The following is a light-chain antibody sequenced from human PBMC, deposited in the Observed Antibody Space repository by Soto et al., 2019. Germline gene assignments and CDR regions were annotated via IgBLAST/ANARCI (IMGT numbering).Light chain of an antibody. Sequence: EIVLTQSPVTLSLSPGERGTLSCRASQSVGTSLAWYQQKPGQAPRFLIYAASSRATGIPDRFSASGSGTDFTLTISRLEPEDFATYYRQQYNTYSRTFGQGTKVDIK. V-gene: IGKV3-20*01. CDR1: QSVGTS. J-gene: IGKJ1*01. CDR2: AAS. CDR3: QQYNTYSRT.